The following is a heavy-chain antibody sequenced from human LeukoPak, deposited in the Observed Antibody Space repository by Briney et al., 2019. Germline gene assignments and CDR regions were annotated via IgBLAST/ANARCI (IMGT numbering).Heavy chain of an antibody. CDR2: IKRKTDGGTT. CDR3: TTYFAATTR. V-gene: IGHV3-15*01. CDR1: GFTFSSYG. J-gene: IGHJ4*02. D-gene: IGHD1-1*01. Sequence: PGGSLRLSCAASGFTFSSYGMHWVRQAPGKGLEWVGRIKRKTDGGTTDYAAPVKGRFTISRDDSKNTLYLQMNNLKTEDTAVYYCTTYFAATTRWGQGTLVTVSS.